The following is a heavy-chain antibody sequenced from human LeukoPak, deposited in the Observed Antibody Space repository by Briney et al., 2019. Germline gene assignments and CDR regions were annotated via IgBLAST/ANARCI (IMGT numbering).Heavy chain of an antibody. Sequence: SETLSLTCSVSGYSICSGFYWGWVRQPPGRALEWIGSMFHRGATYYNPSLKSRLTLSVDTSKNQFSLKLSSVTAADTAVYFCARVSGILDYWGQGILVTVSS. CDR1: GYSICSGFY. D-gene: IGHD1-26*01. J-gene: IGHJ4*02. CDR2: MFHRGAT. V-gene: IGHV4-38-2*02. CDR3: ARVSGILDY.